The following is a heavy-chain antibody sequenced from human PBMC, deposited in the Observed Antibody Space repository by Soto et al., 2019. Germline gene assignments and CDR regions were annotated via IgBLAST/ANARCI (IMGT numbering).Heavy chain of an antibody. CDR2: ISYDGSNK. CDR3: AKSSGMVG. V-gene: IGHV3-30*18. Sequence: VQLVESGGGVVQPGRSLRLSCAACGFTFSSYGMHWVRQAPGKGLEWVAVISYDGSNKYYADSVKGRFTISRDNSKNTLYLQMNSLRAEDTAVYYCAKSSGMVGWGQGTLVTVSS. J-gene: IGHJ4*02. D-gene: IGHD3-10*01. CDR1: GFTFSSYG.